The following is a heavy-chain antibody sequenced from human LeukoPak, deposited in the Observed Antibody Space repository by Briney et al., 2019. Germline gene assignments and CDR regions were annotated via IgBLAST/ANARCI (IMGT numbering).Heavy chain of an antibody. D-gene: IGHD3-22*01. CDR2: ISSRSGSTI. CDR3: AKFRGMIVASYFFDY. V-gene: IGHV3-48*01. J-gene: IGHJ4*02. Sequence: GGSLRLSCAASGFTFSHYCMHWVRQAPGKGLEWVSYISSRSGSTIFYADSVKGRFTISRDNSKNTLYLDMNSLRAEDTAIYYCAKFRGMIVASYFFDYWGQGALVTVSS. CDR1: GFTFSHYC.